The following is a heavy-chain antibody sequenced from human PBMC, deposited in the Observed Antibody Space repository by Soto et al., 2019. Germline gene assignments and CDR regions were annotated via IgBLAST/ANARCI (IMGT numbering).Heavy chain of an antibody. CDR3: ARTSGTYYNLGAYYYYYYMDV. Sequence: SETLSLTCTVSGGSISSYDWSWIRQPPGKGLEWIGFIYNSGNTNYNPSLKSRVTISVDASKNQFSLKLSSVTAADTAVYYCARTSGTYYNLGAYYYYYYMDVWGKGTTVTVSS. V-gene: IGHV4-59*01. D-gene: IGHD3-10*01. CDR1: GGSISSYD. CDR2: IYNSGNT. J-gene: IGHJ6*03.